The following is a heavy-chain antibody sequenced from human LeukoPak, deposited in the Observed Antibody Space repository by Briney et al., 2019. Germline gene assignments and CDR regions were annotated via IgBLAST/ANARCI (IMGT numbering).Heavy chain of an antibody. Sequence: AGGSLRLSCTASGFNLSYYSMSWVRQAPGKGLEWVANIKQDGSDKHYVESVKGRFTISRDNGKNSLYLQMNSLRAEDTAVYYCARYNWLELWGQGTRVTVSS. CDR2: IKQDGSDK. CDR1: GFNLSYYS. J-gene: IGHJ4*02. V-gene: IGHV3-7*01. CDR3: ARYNWLEL. D-gene: IGHD1-20*01.